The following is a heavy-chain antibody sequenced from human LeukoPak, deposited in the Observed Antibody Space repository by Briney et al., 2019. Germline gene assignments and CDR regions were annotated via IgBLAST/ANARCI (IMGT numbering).Heavy chain of an antibody. J-gene: IGHJ5*02. D-gene: IGHD6-13*01. V-gene: IGHV3-66*01. Sequence: GGSLRLSCAASGFTVSSNYMSWVRQAPGKGLEWVSVIYSGGGTYYADSVKGRFTISRDNSKNTLYLQMNSLRAEDTAVYYCARDRSSSWRGGFDPWGQGTLVTVSS. CDR1: GFTVSSNY. CDR2: IYSGGGT. CDR3: ARDRSSSWRGGFDP.